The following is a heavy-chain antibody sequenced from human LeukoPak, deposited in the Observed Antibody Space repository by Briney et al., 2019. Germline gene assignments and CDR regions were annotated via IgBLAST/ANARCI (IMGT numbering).Heavy chain of an antibody. CDR1: GGTFSSYA. Sequence: ASVKVSCKASGGTFSSYAISWVRQAPGQGLEWMGGIIPIFGTANYAQKFQGRVTITTDESTSTAYMELSSLRSEDTAVYYCARRPHHDFRSGYYSTGAFDIWGQGTMVTVSS. V-gene: IGHV1-69*05. J-gene: IGHJ3*02. CDR2: IIPIFGTA. CDR3: ARRPHHDFRSGYYSTGAFDI. D-gene: IGHD3-3*01.